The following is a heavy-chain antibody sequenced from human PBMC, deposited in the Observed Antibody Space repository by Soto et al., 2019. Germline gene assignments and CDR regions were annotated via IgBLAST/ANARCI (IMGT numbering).Heavy chain of an antibody. CDR3: AKETHTTDFWSGYYRGGFDY. CDR2: ISGSGGST. V-gene: IGHV3-23*01. CDR1: GFTFSSYA. J-gene: IGHJ4*02. Sequence: EVQLLESGGGLVQPGGSLRLSCAASGFTFSSYAMSWVRQAPGKGLEWVSAISGSGGSTYYADSVKGRFTISRDNSKNTLYLQMNSLRAEDTAVYYCAKETHTTDFWSGYYRGGFDYWGQGTLVTVSS. D-gene: IGHD3-3*01.